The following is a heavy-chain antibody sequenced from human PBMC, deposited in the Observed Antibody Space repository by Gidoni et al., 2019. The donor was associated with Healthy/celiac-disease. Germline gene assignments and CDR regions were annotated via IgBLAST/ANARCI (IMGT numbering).Heavy chain of an antibody. Sequence: QLQLQASGPGLVKPSETLSLTCTVSGGSISSSSYYWGWIRQPPGKGLEWIGSIYYSGSTYYNPSLKSRVTISVDTSKNQFSLKLSSVTAADTAVYYCARLLDCSSTSCYGEAFDIWGQGTMVTVSS. V-gene: IGHV4-39*01. CDR1: GGSISSSSYY. D-gene: IGHD2-2*01. CDR3: ARLLDCSSTSCYGEAFDI. J-gene: IGHJ3*02. CDR2: IYYSGST.